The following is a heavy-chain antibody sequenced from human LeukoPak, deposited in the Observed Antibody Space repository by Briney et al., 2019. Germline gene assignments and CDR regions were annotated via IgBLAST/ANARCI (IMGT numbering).Heavy chain of an antibody. V-gene: IGHV2-70*04. Sequence: ESGPALVKPTQTLTLTCTFSGFSLSTSGMRVSWVRQPPGKALEWLARIDWDDDKFYSTSLKTRLTISKDTSKNQVVLTMTNMDPLHTATYYCARVTMVATIDYWGQGTLVTVSS. CDR1: GFSLSTSGMR. CDR2: IDWDDDK. CDR3: ARVTMVATIDY. J-gene: IGHJ4*02. D-gene: IGHD4/OR15-4a*01.